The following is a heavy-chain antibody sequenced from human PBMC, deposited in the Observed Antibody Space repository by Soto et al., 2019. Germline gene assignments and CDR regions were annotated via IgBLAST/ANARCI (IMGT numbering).Heavy chain of an antibody. CDR2: ISAYNGNT. D-gene: IGHD2-15*01. CDR3: ARDVVIIGVAASPDPFDY. J-gene: IGHJ4*02. Sequence: QVQLVQSGAEVKKPGASVKGSCKASGYTFTSYGISWVRQAPGQGLEWMGWISAYNGNTNYAQKLQGRVTMTTDTSTSTADMELRSLRSDDTAVYYCARDVVIIGVAASPDPFDYWGQGTLVTVSS. V-gene: IGHV1-18*01. CDR1: GYTFTSYG.